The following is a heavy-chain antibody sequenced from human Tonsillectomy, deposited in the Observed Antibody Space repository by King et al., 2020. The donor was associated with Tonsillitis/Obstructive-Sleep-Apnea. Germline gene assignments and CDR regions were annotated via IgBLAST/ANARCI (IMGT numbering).Heavy chain of an antibody. CDR2: IYYSGGT. Sequence: QLQESGPGLVKPSETLSLTCTVSGGSISSYYWSWIRQPPGKELECIGYIYYSGGTNYNPSLKSRVTISVDTSKNQFSLKLSSVTAADTAVYYSAREGAVMNAFDIWGQGTMVTVSS. D-gene: IGHD2-8*01. CDR3: AREGAVMNAFDI. CDR1: GGSISSYY. J-gene: IGHJ3*02. V-gene: IGHV4-59*01.